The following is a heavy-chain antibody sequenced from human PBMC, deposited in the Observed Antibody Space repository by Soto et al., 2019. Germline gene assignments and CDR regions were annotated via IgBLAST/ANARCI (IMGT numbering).Heavy chain of an antibody. V-gene: IGHV1-46*04. D-gene: IGHD4-17*01. CDR2: VSPSGDRT. CDR1: GYPFTSYH. J-gene: IGHJ4*02. Sequence: QVPLVQSGAEVKKPGASVKVSCQASGYPFTSYHMDWVRPAPGQGLEWLGKVSPSGDRTWYAQKLWGRVAMTRDTATSTDDMELSSLRTEDTAVDYCARDGGNYGDDDYWGQGTLVTVSA. CDR3: ARDGGNYGDDDY.